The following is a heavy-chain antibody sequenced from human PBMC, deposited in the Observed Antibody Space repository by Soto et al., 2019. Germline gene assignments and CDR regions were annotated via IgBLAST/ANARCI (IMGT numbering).Heavy chain of an antibody. D-gene: IGHD2-8*01. Sequence: GGSLRLSCAASGFTFSSYGMHWVRQAPGKGLEWVAVIWYDGSNKYYADSVKGRFTISRDNSKNTLYLQMNSLRAEDTAVYYCAREGCTNGVCYKGGYYYGMDVWGQGTTVTVSS. CDR2: IWYDGSNK. J-gene: IGHJ6*02. V-gene: IGHV3-33*01. CDR3: AREGCTNGVCYKGGYYYGMDV. CDR1: GFTFSSYG.